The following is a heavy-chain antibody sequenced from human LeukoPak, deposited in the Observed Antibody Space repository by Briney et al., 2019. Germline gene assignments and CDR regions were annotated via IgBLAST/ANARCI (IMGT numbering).Heavy chain of an antibody. V-gene: IGHV3-74*01. D-gene: IGHD3-16*01. CDR1: GFTFSSYW. CDR2: INGDGGST. CDR3: VRGGVDY. Sequence: PGGSLRLSCVASGFTFSSYWIHWVRQAPRKGLAWVSRINGDGGSTDYADSVKGRFTISRDNAKNTVYLQMNSLRAEDTAVYYCVRGGVDYWGQGTLVTVSS. J-gene: IGHJ4*02.